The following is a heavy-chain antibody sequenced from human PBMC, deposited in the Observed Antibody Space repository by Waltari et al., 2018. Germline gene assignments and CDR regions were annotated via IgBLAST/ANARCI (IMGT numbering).Heavy chain of an antibody. J-gene: IGHJ4*02. Sequence: QVQLVQSGSDLKKRGDSVTVSCKASGYTFTSSGINWVRQATGQGVEWMGWKNPNSGYTGSAQKFQGRGTRTRNTAITTAYRELGGLRSEDTAVYYCAREDFRGVSGHWGQGTLVSVSS. D-gene: IGHD3-10*01. CDR1: GYTFTSSG. V-gene: IGHV1-8*01. CDR2: KNPNSGYT. CDR3: AREDFRGVSGH.